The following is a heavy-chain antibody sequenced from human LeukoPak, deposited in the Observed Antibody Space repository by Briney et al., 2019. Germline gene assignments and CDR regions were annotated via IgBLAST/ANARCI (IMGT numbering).Heavy chain of an antibody. D-gene: IGHD3-9*01. CDR1: GFTFSSYS. Sequence: GGSLRLSRAASGFTFSSYSMNWVRQAPGKGLEWVSSISSGSSYIYYADSVKGRFTVSRDNAKHSLYLQMNSLRAEDTAVYYCVRDAKQYYDILTGYYNDAFDIWGQGTMVTVSS. V-gene: IGHV3-21*01. J-gene: IGHJ3*02. CDR2: ISSGSSYI. CDR3: VRDAKQYYDILTGYYNDAFDI.